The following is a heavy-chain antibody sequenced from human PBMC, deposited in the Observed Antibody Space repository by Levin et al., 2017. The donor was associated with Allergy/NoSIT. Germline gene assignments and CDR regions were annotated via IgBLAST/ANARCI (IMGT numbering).Heavy chain of an antibody. CDR1: GFTFSSYG. Sequence: GESLKISCAASGFTFSSYGMHWVRQAPGKGLEWVAVISYDGSNKYYADSVKGRFTISRDNSKNTLYLQMNSLRAEDTAVYYCAKDPHYGDLGRYFDYWGQGTLVTVSS. CDR2: ISYDGSNK. CDR3: AKDPHYGDLGRYFDY. J-gene: IGHJ4*02. D-gene: IGHD4-17*01. V-gene: IGHV3-30*18.